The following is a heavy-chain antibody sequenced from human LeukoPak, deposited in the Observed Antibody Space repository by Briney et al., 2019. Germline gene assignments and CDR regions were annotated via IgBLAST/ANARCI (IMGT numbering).Heavy chain of an antibody. V-gene: IGHV3-23*01. J-gene: IGHJ5*01. CDR2: ISSSGAST. CDR1: GFIFSSYA. CDR3: AKDMTTVGNWFDS. D-gene: IGHD4-23*01. Sequence: GGSLRLSCVASGFIFSSYAMSWVRQAPGKGLEWVSGISSSGASTYYADSVKGRFTISRDNSKNTLYLQMNSLRAEDTAVYYCAKDMTTVGNWFDSWGQGTLVTVSS.